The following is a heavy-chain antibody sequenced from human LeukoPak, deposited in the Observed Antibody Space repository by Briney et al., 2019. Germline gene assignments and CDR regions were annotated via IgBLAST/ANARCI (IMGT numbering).Heavy chain of an antibody. J-gene: IGHJ4*02. CDR2: IYNSGSP. V-gene: IGHV4-31*03. D-gene: IGHD1-1*01. CDR1: GDSIISGGYH. Sequence: SQTLSLTCTVSGDSIISGGYHWSWIRQHPGKGLEWIGHIYNSGSPFYNTSLKSRVTISVDTSKNQFPLKLSSVTAADTAVYFCARDHTGNGHFDYWGQGTLVTVSS. CDR3: ARDHTGNGHFDY.